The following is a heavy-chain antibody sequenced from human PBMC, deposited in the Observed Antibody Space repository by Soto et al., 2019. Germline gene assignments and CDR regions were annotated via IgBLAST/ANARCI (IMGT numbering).Heavy chain of an antibody. Sequence: KPSETLSLTCSVSGGSVRSGNHFWNWIRQPPGRGLEWLGYMYYTGVTNYNPSLKSRVSMSVDTSKDQFSLNLTSLTAADTAVYYCARDVSVTNHYYYGMDVWGQGTTVTVSS. V-gene: IGHV4-61*01. CDR2: MYYTGVT. D-gene: IGHD4-17*01. CDR3: ARDVSVTNHYYYGMDV. CDR1: GGSVRSGNHF. J-gene: IGHJ6*02.